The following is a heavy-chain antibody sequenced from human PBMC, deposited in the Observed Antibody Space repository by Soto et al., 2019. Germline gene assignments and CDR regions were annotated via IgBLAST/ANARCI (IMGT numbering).Heavy chain of an antibody. CDR3: ARDPPQLVDY. CDR1: GFTFGSYS. D-gene: IGHD6-13*01. CDR2: ISSSGTYK. V-gene: IGHV3-21*01. Sequence: KPGGSLRLSCAASGFTFGSYSMNWVRQAPGKGLEWISSISSSGTYKYYADSVKGRFTISRDNAKNSLFLQMSSLRDEDTAVYYCARDPPQLVDYWGQGTLVTVSS. J-gene: IGHJ4*02.